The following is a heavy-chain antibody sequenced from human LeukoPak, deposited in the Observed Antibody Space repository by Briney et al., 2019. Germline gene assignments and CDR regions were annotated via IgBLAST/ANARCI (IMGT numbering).Heavy chain of an antibody. CDR1: GFTFSSYA. J-gene: IGHJ3*02. CDR3: SRHSSPLWRYDSSGYLGFNI. V-gene: IGHV3-30*01. CDR2: ISYDGSKK. Sequence: GGSLRLSCAASGFTFSSYAMNWVSQAPGKGLEGGAVISYDGSKKYYAAFVKGRFNISRDNTKKTLYLQMNRRRGEATAVYYTSRHSSPLWRYDSSGYLGFNIWGQGTMVTVSS. D-gene: IGHD3-22*01.